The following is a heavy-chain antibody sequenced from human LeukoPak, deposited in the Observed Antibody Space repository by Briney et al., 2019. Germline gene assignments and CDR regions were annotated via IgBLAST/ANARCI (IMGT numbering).Heavy chain of an antibody. V-gene: IGHV1-2*02. CDR3: ARDACSSTSCRGWFDP. J-gene: IGHJ5*02. D-gene: IGHD2-2*01. Sequence: VASVKVSCKASGYTFTGYYMHWVRQAPGQGLEWMGWINPNSGGTNYAQKFQGRVTMTRDTSISTAYMELSRLRSDDTAVYYCARDACSSTSCRGWFDPWGQGTLVTVSS. CDR1: GYTFTGYY. CDR2: INPNSGGT.